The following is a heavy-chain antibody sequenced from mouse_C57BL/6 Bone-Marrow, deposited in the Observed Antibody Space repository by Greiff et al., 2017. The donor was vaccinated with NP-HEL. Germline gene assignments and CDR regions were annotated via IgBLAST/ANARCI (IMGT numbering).Heavy chain of an antibody. CDR3: AAIYYYGRPWFAY. J-gene: IGHJ3*01. V-gene: IGHV1-76*01. D-gene: IGHD1-1*01. CDR1: VSPFPASS. CDR2: IYPVLFPP. Sequence: VKLQESGAELVSPFSSFPLSFISSVSPFPASSITWVTPRPGQGLEWLARIYPVLFPPCYNEKFKGKATLTAEKSSNTAYMQLSSLTSEDSAVYFCAAIYYYGRPWFAYWGQGTLVTVSA.